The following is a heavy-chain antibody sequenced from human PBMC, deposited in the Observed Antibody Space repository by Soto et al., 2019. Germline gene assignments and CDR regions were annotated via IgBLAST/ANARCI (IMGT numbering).Heavy chain of an antibody. V-gene: IGHV4-61*01. CDR1: RGSVSSGSYY. CDR2: FYNSGNT. Sequence: KTSETLSLTCTFSRGSVSSGSYYWSWIRQPPGKGLEWIGYFYNSGNTNYNPSLKSRVTISVDTSKNQFSLKLSSVAAADTAVYYCARGKGSSGGYFDYWGQGALVTVSS. J-gene: IGHJ4*02. CDR3: ARGKGSSGGYFDY. D-gene: IGHD3-22*01.